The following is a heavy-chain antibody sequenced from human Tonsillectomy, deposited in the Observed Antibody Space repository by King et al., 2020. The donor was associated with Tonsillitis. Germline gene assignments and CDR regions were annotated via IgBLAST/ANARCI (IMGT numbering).Heavy chain of an antibody. CDR2: INPNRGVT. D-gene: IGHD2-15*01. CDR3: ARDEVALDAFHI. CDR1: GYTFTGYY. J-gene: IGHJ3*02. Sequence: VQLVESGAEVKKPGASVKVSCKASGYTFTGYYMHWVRQAPGQGIEWMGWINPNRGVTNYAQKFKGRVTMTRDTSISTAYMVLSNLRSDDTAVFYCARDEVALDAFHIWGQGTMVTVSS. V-gene: IGHV1-2*02.